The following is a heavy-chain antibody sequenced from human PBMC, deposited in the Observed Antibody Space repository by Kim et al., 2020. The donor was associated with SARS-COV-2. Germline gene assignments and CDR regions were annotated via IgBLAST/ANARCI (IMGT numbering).Heavy chain of an antibody. D-gene: IGHD1-26*01. CDR3: AKGGGGYRAPFDY. J-gene: IGHJ4*02. Sequence: YAVSVKGRVTITRDNAKNSLYLQMNSLRAEDTALYYCAKGGGGYRAPFDYWGQGTLVTVSS. V-gene: IGHV3-9*01.